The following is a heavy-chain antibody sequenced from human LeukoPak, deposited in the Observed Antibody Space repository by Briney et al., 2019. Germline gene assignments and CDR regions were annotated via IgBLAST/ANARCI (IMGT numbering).Heavy chain of an antibody. V-gene: IGHV1-2*02. CDR2: INPNSGGT. CDR3: AREEGHVAGTLEGAFDI. Sequence: GASVKVSCKASGYTFTGYYMHWVRQAPGQGLEWMGWINPNSGGTNYAQKFQGRVTMTRDTSISTAYMELSRLRSDDTAVYYCAREEGHVAGTLEGAFDIWGQGTMVTVSS. D-gene: IGHD6-19*01. J-gene: IGHJ3*02. CDR1: GYTFTGYY.